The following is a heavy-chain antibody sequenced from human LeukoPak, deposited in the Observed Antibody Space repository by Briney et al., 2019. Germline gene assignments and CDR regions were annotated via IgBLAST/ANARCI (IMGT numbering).Heavy chain of an antibody. CDR1: LYTFTGYY. V-gene: IGHV1-2*02. CDR2: INPNSGGT. J-gene: IGHJ3*02. CDR3: ASIIVAGTYAFDI. Sequence: ASVKVSCKASLYTFTGYYMHWVRQAPGQGVEWMGWINPNSGGTNYAQKFQGRVTMTRDTSISTAYMELSRLRSDDTAVYYCASIIVAGTYAFDIWGQGTMVTVSS. D-gene: IGHD6-19*01.